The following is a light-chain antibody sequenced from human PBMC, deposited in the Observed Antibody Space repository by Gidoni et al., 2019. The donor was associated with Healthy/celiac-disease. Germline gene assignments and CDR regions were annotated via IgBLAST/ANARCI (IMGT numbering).Light chain of an antibody. CDR2: AAS. Sequence: AIRMTQSPSSLSASTGDRVTITCRASQGISSYLAWYQQKPGKAPKLLIYAASTLQSGVPSRFSGSGSGTDFTLTISCLQSEDFATYYCQQYYSYPSRFGGXTKVEIK. J-gene: IGKJ4*01. CDR1: QGISSY. V-gene: IGKV1-8*01. CDR3: QQYYSYPSR.